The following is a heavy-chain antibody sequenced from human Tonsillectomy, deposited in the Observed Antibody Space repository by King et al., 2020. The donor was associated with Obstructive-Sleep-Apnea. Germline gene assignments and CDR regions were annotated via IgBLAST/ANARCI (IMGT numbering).Heavy chain of an antibody. D-gene: IGHD4-11*01. V-gene: IGHV4-59*01. J-gene: IGHJ4*02. CDR1: GGSISTYY. CDR3: ARGGEEDYTNYYFDS. Sequence: VQLQESGPRLVKPSETLSLTCTVSGGSISTYYWSWIRQPPGKGLEWVGFIYYSGTTNYNPSLNSRVTISVDTSKNQFSLKLSSVTAADTAVYYCARGGEEDYTNYYFDSWGQGTLVTVSS. CDR2: IYYSGTT.